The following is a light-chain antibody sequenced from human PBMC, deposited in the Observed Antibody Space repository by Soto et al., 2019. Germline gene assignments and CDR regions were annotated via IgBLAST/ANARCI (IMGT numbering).Light chain of an antibody. J-gene: IGKJ1*01. Sequence: EIVLTQSPATLSVSPGERATLSCRASQNVFSDLAWYQQKPGQTPRLLIYGASTRATGIPARFSGSGSGTEFTLTISRLEPEDFAVYYCQQYGGSPRTFGQGTKVE. CDR3: QQYGGSPRT. CDR2: GAS. CDR1: QNVFSD. V-gene: IGKV3-15*01.